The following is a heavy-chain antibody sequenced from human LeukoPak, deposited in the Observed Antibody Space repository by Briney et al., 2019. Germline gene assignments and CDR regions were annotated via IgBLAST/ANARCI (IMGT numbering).Heavy chain of an antibody. CDR1: GFTFSSYA. CDR2: ISGSGGST. J-gene: IGHJ6*02. Sequence: PGGSLRLSCAASGFTFSSYAMSWVRQAPGKGLEWVSAISGSGGSTYYADSVKGRFTISRDNSKNTLYLQMNSLRAEDTAVYYCAKDREGAAAHYYYYGMDVWGQGTTVTVSS. V-gene: IGHV3-23*01. D-gene: IGHD6-13*01. CDR3: AKDREGAAAHYYYYGMDV.